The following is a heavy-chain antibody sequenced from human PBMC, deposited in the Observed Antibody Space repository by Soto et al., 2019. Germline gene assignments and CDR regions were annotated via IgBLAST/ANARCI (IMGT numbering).Heavy chain of an antibody. CDR3: AKVINSGYYPGHYYYYYGMDV. J-gene: IGHJ6*02. CDR1: GFTFSSYA. Sequence: GGSLRLSCAASGFTFSSYAMSWVRQAPGKGLEWVSAISGSGGSTYYADSVKGRFTISRDNSKNTLYLQMNSLRAEDTAVYYCAKVINSGYYPGHYYYYYGMDVWGQGTTVTVSS. V-gene: IGHV3-23*01. D-gene: IGHD3-22*01. CDR2: ISGSGGST.